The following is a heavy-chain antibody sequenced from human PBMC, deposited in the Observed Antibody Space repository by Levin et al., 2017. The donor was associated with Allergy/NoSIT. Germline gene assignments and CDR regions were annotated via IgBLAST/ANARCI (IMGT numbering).Heavy chain of an antibody. Sequence: GESLKISCAASGFPFSSYAMHWVRQAPGKGLEWVALISFDGNIKYYADSVKGRFTISRDRSKSTLYLQMNSLRSEDTAVYYCAKDHYGGNSDIYRSRINYWGQGALVTVSS. CDR2: ISFDGNIK. CDR1: GFPFSSYA. V-gene: IGHV3-30*18. J-gene: IGHJ4*02. CDR3: AKDHYGGNSDIYRSRINY. D-gene: IGHD4-23*01.